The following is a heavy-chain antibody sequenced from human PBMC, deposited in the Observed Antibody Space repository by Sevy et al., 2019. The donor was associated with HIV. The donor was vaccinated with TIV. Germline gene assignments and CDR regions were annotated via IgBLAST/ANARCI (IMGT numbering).Heavy chain of an antibody. Sequence: GDTLKISCKGSGYSFTSHWIGWVRHMPGKGLEWMGIIYPDGSDTRYSPSFQGQVTFSADKSISTAYLQWSSLKASDTAMYYCATSRSGYFDSSGYYIYWGQGTLVTVSS. CDR3: ATSRSGYFDSSGYYIY. D-gene: IGHD3-22*01. J-gene: IGHJ4*02. CDR1: GYSFTSHW. CDR2: IYPDGSDT. V-gene: IGHV5-51*01.